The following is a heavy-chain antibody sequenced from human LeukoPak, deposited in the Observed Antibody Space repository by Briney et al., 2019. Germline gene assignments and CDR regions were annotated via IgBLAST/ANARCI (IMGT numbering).Heavy chain of an antibody. CDR3: ARDRYSGLDY. D-gene: IGHD3-10*01. CDR2: IYYSGST. V-gene: IGHV4-39*07. J-gene: IGHJ4*02. Sequence: SETLSLTCTVSGGSISSSSYYWGWIRQPPGKGLEWIGSIYYSGSTYYNPSLKSRVTISVDTSKNQFSLKLSSVTAADTAVYYCARDRYSGLDYWGQGTLVTVSS. CDR1: GGSISSSSYY.